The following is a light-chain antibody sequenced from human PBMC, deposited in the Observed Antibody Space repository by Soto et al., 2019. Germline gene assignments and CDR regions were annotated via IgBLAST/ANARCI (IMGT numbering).Light chain of an antibody. V-gene: IGLV2-14*01. J-gene: IGLJ1*01. Sequence: QSALTQPASVSGSPGQSITISCTGTSGDVGSYNRVSWYQQHPGKAPKLIIYEVSDRPSGVSNRFSGSKSGNTASLTISGLQAEDEAEYYCSSYTGINTRACVFGTGTKVTVL. CDR3: SSYTGINTRACV. CDR1: SGDVGSYNR. CDR2: EVS.